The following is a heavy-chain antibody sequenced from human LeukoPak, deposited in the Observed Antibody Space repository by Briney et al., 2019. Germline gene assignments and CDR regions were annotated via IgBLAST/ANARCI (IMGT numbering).Heavy chain of an antibody. CDR1: GGSFSGYY. Sequence: PSETLSLTCAVYGGSFSGYYWSWIRQPPGKGLEWIGEINHSGSTNYNPSLESRVTISVDTSKNQSSLNLSSVTAADTAVYYCARASQYYYDSSGYPLFDYWGQGTLVTVSS. D-gene: IGHD3-22*01. V-gene: IGHV4-34*01. CDR3: ARASQYYYDSSGYPLFDY. CDR2: INHSGST. J-gene: IGHJ4*02.